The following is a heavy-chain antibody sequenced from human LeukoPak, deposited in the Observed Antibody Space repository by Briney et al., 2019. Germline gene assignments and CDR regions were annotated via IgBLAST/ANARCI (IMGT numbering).Heavy chain of an antibody. CDR1: GGSISSYY. V-gene: IGHV4-59*08. CDR2: IYYSGST. Sequence: SETLSLTCTVSGGSISSYYWSWIRQPPGKGLEWIGYIYYSGSTNYNPSLKSRVTISVDTSKNQFSLKLSSVTAADTAVYYCASHFRIAAVFDYWGQETLATVSS. CDR3: ASHFRIAAVFDY. J-gene: IGHJ4*02. D-gene: IGHD6-25*01.